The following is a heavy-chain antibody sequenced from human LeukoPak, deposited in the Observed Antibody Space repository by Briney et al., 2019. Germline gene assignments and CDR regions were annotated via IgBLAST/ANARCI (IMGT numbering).Heavy chain of an antibody. CDR2: ISSSSSYI. CDR1: GFTFSSYS. V-gene: IGHV3-21*01. J-gene: IGHJ3*02. Sequence: GGSLRLSCAASGFTFSSYSMNWVRQAPGKGLEWVSSISSSSSYIYYADSVKGRFTISRDNAKNSLYLQMNSLRAEDTAVYYCARERGGGSIGVGGNIVGAFDIRGQGKKVTVSS. CDR3: ARERGGGSIGVGGNIVGAFDI. D-gene: IGHD6-19*01.